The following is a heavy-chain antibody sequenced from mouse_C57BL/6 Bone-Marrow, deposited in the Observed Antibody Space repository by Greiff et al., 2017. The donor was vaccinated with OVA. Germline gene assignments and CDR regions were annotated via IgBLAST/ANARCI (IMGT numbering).Heavy chain of an antibody. V-gene: IGHV5-16*01. CDR1: GFTFSDYY. D-gene: IGHD1-1*01. CDR2: INYDGSST. CDR3: ARAHYYGSSYGFAY. Sequence: DVMLVESEGGLVQPGSSMKLSCTASGFTFSDYYMAWVRQVPEKGLEWVANINYDGSSTYYLDSLKSRFIISRDNAKNILYLQMSSLKSEDTATYYCARAHYYGSSYGFAYWGQGTLVTVSA. J-gene: IGHJ3*01.